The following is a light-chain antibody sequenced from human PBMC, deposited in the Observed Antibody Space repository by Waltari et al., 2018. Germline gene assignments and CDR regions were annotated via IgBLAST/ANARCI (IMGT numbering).Light chain of an antibody. V-gene: IGLV3-21*02. J-gene: IGLJ2*01. Sequence: SYLLTQPPSVSVAPGQTARIPCAGTDIGYKRVPWYHQRPGQAPVLVLHENSDRPSGIPERISGSNSVNMATLSISRVEAGDEADYYCQVWDSRSDHVVFGGGTKLTVL. CDR1: DIGYKR. CDR2: ENS. CDR3: QVWDSRSDHVV.